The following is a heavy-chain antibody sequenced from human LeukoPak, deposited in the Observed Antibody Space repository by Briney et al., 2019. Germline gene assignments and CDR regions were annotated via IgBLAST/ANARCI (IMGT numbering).Heavy chain of an antibody. CDR1: GFTFTYFA. CDR3: AKGWALRAAGSFDY. D-gene: IGHD6-13*01. J-gene: IGHJ4*02. Sequence: PGGSLRLSCAASGFTFTYFAMTWVRQAPGKGLEWVSTISYSGGSTYYADSVKGRFTISRDNSKNTLYLQMNNLRAKYTAVYYCAKGWALRAAGSFDYWGQGTLVTVSS. V-gene: IGHV3-23*01. CDR2: ISYSGGST.